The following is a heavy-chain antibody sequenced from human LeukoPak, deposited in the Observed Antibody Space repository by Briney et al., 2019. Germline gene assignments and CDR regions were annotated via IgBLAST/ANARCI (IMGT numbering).Heavy chain of an antibody. J-gene: IGHJ4*02. V-gene: IGHV3-7*01. CDR1: GFTFRRYW. D-gene: IGHD3-22*01. Sequence: GGSLRLSCAASGFTFRRYWMSWVRQAPGKGLEWVANIKQDGSEKYYVDSVKGRFTISRDNAKTSLYLQMNSLRAEDTAVYYCARVFRLRWLLPTAFDCWGQGTLVTVSS. CDR3: ARVFRLRWLLPTAFDC. CDR2: IKQDGSEK.